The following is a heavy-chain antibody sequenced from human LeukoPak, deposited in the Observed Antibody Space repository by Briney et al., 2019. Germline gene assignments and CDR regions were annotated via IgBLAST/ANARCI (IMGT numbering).Heavy chain of an antibody. D-gene: IGHD3-22*01. CDR2: IRSKAYGGTT. Sequence: PGGSLRLSCTASGFTFGDYAMSWFRQTPGKGLEWVGFIRSKAYGGTTEYAASVKGRFTISRDDSKSIAYLQMNSLKTEDTAVYYCTRAHYDSSGYYYGYFDYWGQGTLVTVSS. CDR3: TRAHYDSSGYYYGYFDY. J-gene: IGHJ4*02. V-gene: IGHV3-49*03. CDR1: GFTFGDYA.